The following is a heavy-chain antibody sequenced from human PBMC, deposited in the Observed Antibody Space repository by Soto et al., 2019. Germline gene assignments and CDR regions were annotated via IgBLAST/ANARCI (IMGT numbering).Heavy chain of an antibody. J-gene: IGHJ6*02. CDR2: INPNSGGT. CDR1: GYTFTGYY. V-gene: IGHV1-2*04. CDR3: ARAGITIFGVVDHGMDV. Sequence: ASVKVSCKASGYTFTGYYMHWVRQAPGEGLEGMGWINPNSGGTNYAQKFQGWVTMTRDTSISTAYMELSRLRSDDTAVYYCARAGITIFGVVDHGMDVWGQRITVTV. D-gene: IGHD3-3*01.